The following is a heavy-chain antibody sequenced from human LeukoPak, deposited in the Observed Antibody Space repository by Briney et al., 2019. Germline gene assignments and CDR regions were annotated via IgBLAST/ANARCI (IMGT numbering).Heavy chain of an antibody. Sequence: SQTLSLTCGISGDSVSSNSGAWNWIRQSPSRGLEWLGRTYYRSKWYNDYAVSVKGRITINPDTSKNQFSLQLNSVTPEDTAVYYCARDHDYDSSGYSFGMDVWGQGTTVTVSS. J-gene: IGHJ6*02. CDR2: TYYRSKWYN. D-gene: IGHD3-22*01. CDR1: GDSVSSNSGA. V-gene: IGHV6-1*01. CDR3: ARDHDYDSSGYSFGMDV.